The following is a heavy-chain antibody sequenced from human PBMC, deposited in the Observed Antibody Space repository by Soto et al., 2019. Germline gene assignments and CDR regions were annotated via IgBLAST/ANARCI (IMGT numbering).Heavy chain of an antibody. V-gene: IGHV4-30-2*01. J-gene: IGHJ4*02. CDR2: IYHSGST. Sequence: SSETLSLTCAVSGGSISSGGYSWSWIRQPPGKGLEWIGYIYHSGSTKYNPSLKSRVTISVDTSKNQFSLRLSSVTAADTAVYHCTRGGSSWYWKFDYWGQGTLVTVSS. D-gene: IGHD6-13*01. CDR1: GGSISSGGYS. CDR3: TRGGSSWYWKFDY.